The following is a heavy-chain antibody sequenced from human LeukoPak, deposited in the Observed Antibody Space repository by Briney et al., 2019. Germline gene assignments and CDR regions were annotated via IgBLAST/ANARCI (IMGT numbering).Heavy chain of an antibody. V-gene: IGHV3-74*01. D-gene: IGHD3-10*01. J-gene: IGHJ3*01. CDR3: ASYGSGTYTED. Sequence: PGGSLRLSCAASGFTFSTYWMHWVRQAPGKGLVWVSRISGDGRNTSYADSVKGRFTISRDNAKNTLYLQMNSLRAEDTAMYYCASYGSGTYTEDWGQGTMVTVSS. CDR1: GFTFSTYW. CDR2: ISGDGRNT.